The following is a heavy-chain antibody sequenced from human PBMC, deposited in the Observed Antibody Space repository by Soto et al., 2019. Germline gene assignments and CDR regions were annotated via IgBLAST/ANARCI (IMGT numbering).Heavy chain of an antibody. CDR1: GGSISNYY. D-gene: IGHD3-9*01. Sequence: PSETLSLTCTVSGGSISNYYWSWIRQPPGKGLEWIGYFYYSGSTNYNPSLKSRVTISVDTSKNQFSLKLASVTAADTAVYYCARIDWSDYYYYGMDVWGQGTTVTVSS. CDR3: ARIDWSDYYYYGMDV. V-gene: IGHV4-59*01. CDR2: FYYSGST. J-gene: IGHJ6*02.